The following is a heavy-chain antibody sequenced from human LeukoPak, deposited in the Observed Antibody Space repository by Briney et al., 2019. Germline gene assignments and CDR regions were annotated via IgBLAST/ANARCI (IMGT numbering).Heavy chain of an antibody. Sequence: GSLRLSCAVSGFTVSGNYMSWVRQAPGKGLEWIGEINHSGSTNYNPSLKSRVTISVDTSKNQFSLKLSSVTAADTAVYYCARHSLAATKTNYFDYWGQGTLVTVSS. V-gene: IGHV4-34*01. CDR1: GFTVSGNY. D-gene: IGHD6-13*01. CDR3: ARHSLAATKTNYFDY. J-gene: IGHJ4*02. CDR2: INHSGST.